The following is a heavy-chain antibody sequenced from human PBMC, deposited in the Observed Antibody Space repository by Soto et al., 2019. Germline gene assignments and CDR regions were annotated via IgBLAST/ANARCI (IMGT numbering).Heavy chain of an antibody. D-gene: IGHD3-10*01. V-gene: IGHV4-34*01. Sequence: SETLSLTCAVYGGFFSGYYWSWIRQPPGKGLEWIGEINHSGSTNYNPSLKSRVTISVDTSKNQFSLKLSSVTAADTAVYYCARDRYYGSGSPVIYYFDYWGQGTLVTVSS. J-gene: IGHJ4*02. CDR2: INHSGST. CDR1: GGFFSGYY. CDR3: ARDRYYGSGSPVIYYFDY.